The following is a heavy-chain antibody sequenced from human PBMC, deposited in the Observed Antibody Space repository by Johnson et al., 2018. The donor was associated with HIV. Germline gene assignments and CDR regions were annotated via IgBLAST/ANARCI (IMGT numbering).Heavy chain of an antibody. D-gene: IGHD1-7*01. V-gene: IGHV3-66*01. CDR2: IYSGGST. CDR3: ARAPQTYNWSYMMAFDI. Sequence: VQLVESGGGLVQPGGSLRLSCAASGFTVSSNYMSWVRQAPGKGLEWVSVIYSGGSTYYADYVKGRCTISRDNSKNTLYLQMNSLGAEDTAVYYCARAPQTYNWSYMMAFDIWGQGTMVTVSS. CDR1: GFTVSSNY. J-gene: IGHJ3*02.